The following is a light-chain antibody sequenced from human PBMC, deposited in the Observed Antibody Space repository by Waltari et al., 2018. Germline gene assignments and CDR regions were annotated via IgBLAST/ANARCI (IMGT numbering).Light chain of an antibody. CDR1: SSNIGSNA. V-gene: IGLV1-44*01. J-gene: IGLJ2*01. CDR3: AAWDDSLKVVL. CDR2: SHV. Sequence: QSMLTQPPSASGSPGQRVSISCSGGSSNIGSNALNWYKQLPGTAPKLLMYSHVIRPSGVPDRFSGSRSGTSGSLAISGLQSEDGADYYCAAWDDSLKVVLFGGGTKLTVL.